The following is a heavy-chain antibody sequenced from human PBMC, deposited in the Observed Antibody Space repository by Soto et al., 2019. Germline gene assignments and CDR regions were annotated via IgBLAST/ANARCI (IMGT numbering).Heavy chain of an antibody. D-gene: IGHD4-17*01. J-gene: IGHJ4*02. CDR2: ISYGGGTT. CDR3: ARDLNYGPFDY. V-gene: IGHV3-23*01. Sequence: GGSLRLSCAASEFTFSNYAMSWVRQAPGKGLEWVSAISYGGGTTYYADSVKGRFTISRDNSKNTLYLQMNSLRAEDTAVYYCARDLNYGPFDYWGQGTLVTVSS. CDR1: EFTFSNYA.